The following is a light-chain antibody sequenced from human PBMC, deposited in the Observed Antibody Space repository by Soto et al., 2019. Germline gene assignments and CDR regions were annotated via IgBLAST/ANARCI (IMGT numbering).Light chain of an antibody. CDR1: SGHSTYA. CDR2: INYDGTH. J-gene: IGLJ3*02. Sequence: QAVVTQSPSASASLGASVKLTCTLSSGHSTYAIAWHQQQSEKGPRFLMKINYDGTHSKGDGFFDRFSGSSSGAERHLTISRLQYEDEADYYCQSLGTGIQVFGGGTKVTVL. CDR3: QSLGTGIQV. V-gene: IGLV4-69*01.